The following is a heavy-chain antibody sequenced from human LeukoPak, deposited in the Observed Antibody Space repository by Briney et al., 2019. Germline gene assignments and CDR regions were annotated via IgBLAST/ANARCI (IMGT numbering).Heavy chain of an antibody. D-gene: IGHD3-10*01. J-gene: IGHJ4*02. V-gene: IGHV3-30-3*01. CDR1: GFTFSRYH. Sequence: GRTLRLSREPSGFTFSRYHMHWVREAPGKELEWVGVISYDGSNKYSADSVKGRFTISRDNSKNTLYLQVSSLRAEDTAVYYCARDGGGYYASGTHYYFDCWGQGALVTVSS. CDR2: ISYDGSNK. CDR3: ARDGGGYYASGTHYYFDC.